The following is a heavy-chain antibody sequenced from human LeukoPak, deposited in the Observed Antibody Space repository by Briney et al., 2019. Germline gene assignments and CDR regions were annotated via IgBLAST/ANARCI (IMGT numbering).Heavy chain of an antibody. CDR1: GLIFSNYA. V-gene: IGHV3-23*01. J-gene: IGHJ4*02. Sequence: GGSLRLSCAASGLIFSNYAMSWVHQAPGKGLEWVSGITSGFTPHYADSVKGRFTISRDNSKNTFHLQMNSLRAEDTAVYYCAKDYSDLRVADVFFEYWGQGTLVTVSS. D-gene: IGHD2-15*01. CDR3: AKDYSDLRVADVFFEY. CDR2: ITSGFTP.